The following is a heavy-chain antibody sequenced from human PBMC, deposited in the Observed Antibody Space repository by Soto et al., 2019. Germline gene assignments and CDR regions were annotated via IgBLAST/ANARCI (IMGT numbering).Heavy chain of an antibody. V-gene: IGHV4-59*08. CDR2: IYYSGST. CDR1: GGSISSYY. D-gene: IGHD6-13*01. J-gene: IGHJ4*02. CDR3: ARGSTGYSSSWYGY. Sequence: QVQLQESGPGLVKPSETLSLTCTVSGGSISSYYWSWIRQPPGKGLEWIGYIYYSGSTNYNPSLKSRVTISVDTSKNQCSLKLSSVTAADTAVYYCARGSTGYSSSWYGYWGQGTLVTVSS.